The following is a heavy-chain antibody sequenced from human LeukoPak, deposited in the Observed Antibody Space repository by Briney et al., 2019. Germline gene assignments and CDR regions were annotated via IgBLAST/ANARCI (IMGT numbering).Heavy chain of an antibody. CDR2: IWYDGRNT. J-gene: IGHJ4*02. D-gene: IGHD3-9*01. Sequence: GGSLRLSCEVSGFSLNTYGMHWVRQAPGKGLEWLAVIWYDGRNTFYADSVKGRFTISRDDSDNTVFLQMNSLGADDTAVYYCARVHATGYFSLDLGYWGQGTLVTVSS. CDR1: GFSLNTYG. CDR3: ARVHATGYFSLDLGY. V-gene: IGHV3-33*01.